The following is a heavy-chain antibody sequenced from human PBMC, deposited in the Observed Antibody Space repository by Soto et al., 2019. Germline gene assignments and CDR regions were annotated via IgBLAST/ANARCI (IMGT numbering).Heavy chain of an antibody. J-gene: IGHJ6*02. CDR3: ARQGFGPLHGLVDV. CDR2: IYPGDSDT. Sequence: CKGSGYKFSSYWIGWVRQMPGKGLEWMGIIYPGDSDTRYSPSFQGQVTISADKSSSIAYLQWSSLKTSDTAVYYCARQGFGPLHGLVDVWGQGTTVTVSS. V-gene: IGHV5-51*01. D-gene: IGHD3-10*01. CDR1: GYKFSSYW.